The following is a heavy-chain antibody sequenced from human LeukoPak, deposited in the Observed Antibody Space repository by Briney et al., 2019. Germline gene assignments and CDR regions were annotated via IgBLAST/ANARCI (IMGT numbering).Heavy chain of an antibody. D-gene: IGHD4-17*01. CDR2: ISGSGGTT. CDR3: AKNFYGDYNFFFDY. CDR1: GLTFSSCA. V-gene: IGHV3-23*01. Sequence: PGGSLRLSCAASGLTFSSCALAWVRQAPGKGLEWVTAISGSGGTTYYADSVKGHFTISRDNSKNTLYLQMNSLRAEDTAVYYCAKNFYGDYNFFFDYWGQGTLVTVSS. J-gene: IGHJ4*02.